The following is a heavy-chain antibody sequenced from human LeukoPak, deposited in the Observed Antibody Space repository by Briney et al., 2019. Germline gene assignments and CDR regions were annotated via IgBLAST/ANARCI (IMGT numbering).Heavy chain of an antibody. CDR3: ARDRPWRWFDP. Sequence: PSETLSLTCTVSGGSISSYYWSWIRQPPGKGLEWIGYIYYSGSTNYNPSLKSRVTISVDTSKNQFSLKLSSVTAADTAVYYCARDRPWRWFDPWGQGTLVTVSS. CDR1: GGSISSYY. D-gene: IGHD6-6*01. CDR2: IYYSGST. V-gene: IGHV4-59*01. J-gene: IGHJ5*02.